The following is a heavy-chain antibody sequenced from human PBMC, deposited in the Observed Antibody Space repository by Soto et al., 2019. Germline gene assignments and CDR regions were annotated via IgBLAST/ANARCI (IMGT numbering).Heavy chain of an antibody. CDR3: ATGVYHFDH. J-gene: IGHJ4*02. Sequence: PGGSLRLSCAASGFTFSNYWMSWVRQAPEKGLEWVANINQDGTEKYHMESGKGRFTISRDNAKNLLYLQMSSLRAEDTAVYYCATGVYHFDHWGQGILVTVSS. CDR2: INQDGTEK. D-gene: IGHD3-10*01. V-gene: IGHV3-7*01. CDR1: GFTFSNYW.